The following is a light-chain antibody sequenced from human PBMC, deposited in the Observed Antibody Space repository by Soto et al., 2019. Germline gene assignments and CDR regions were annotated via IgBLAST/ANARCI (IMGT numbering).Light chain of an antibody. CDR1: QSVSSY. V-gene: IGKV3-11*01. CDR2: DAS. CDR3: QQRSYWPIT. Sequence: EMVWTQSPATLYLSPRERATLSCRTSQSVSSYFAWYQQKPGRAPRLLIYDASNRATGIPARFIGSVSGTDFTLTIGSLEPEDFAVYYCQQRSYWPITFGQGTRLVIK. J-gene: IGKJ5*01.